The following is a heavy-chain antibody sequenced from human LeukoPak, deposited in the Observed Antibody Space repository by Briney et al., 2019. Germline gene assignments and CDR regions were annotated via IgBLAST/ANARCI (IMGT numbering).Heavy chain of an antibody. CDR2: IIPILGIA. Sequence: SVKVSCKASGGTFSSYAISWVRQAPGQGLEWMGRIIPILGIANYAQKFQGRVTITADKSTSTAYMELSSLRSEDTAVYYCARDRIRLEESHDYWGQGTLVTVSS. CDR3: ARDRIRLEESHDY. J-gene: IGHJ4*02. V-gene: IGHV1-69*04. D-gene: IGHD1-1*01. CDR1: GGTFSSYA.